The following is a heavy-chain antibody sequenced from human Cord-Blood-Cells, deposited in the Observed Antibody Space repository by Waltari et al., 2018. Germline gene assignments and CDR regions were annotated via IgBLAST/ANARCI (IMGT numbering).Heavy chain of an antibody. CDR3: ARYSSSWY. J-gene: IGHJ4*02. Sequence: QLQLQESGPGLVKPSETLSLTCTVSGGSISSSSYYWGWIRQPPGKGLEWIGSIYYSGSTYDNPSLKSRVTISVDTSKNQFSLKPSSVTAADTAVYYCARYSSSWYWGQGTLVTVSS. V-gene: IGHV4-39*01. D-gene: IGHD6-13*01. CDR2: IYYSGST. CDR1: GGSISSSSYY.